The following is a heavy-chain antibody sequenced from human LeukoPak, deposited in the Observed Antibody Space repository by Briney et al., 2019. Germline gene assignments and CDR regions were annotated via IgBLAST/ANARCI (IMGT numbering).Heavy chain of an antibody. J-gene: IGHJ4*02. Sequence: GGSLRLSCAASGFTFSNYGMHWVRQAPGKGLEWVAAIPYDGSNKYYADSVKGRFTISRDNSKNTLYLQTNSLRAEDTAVYFCAKDGASGWFQYYFDYWGQGTLVTVSS. CDR2: IPYDGSNK. V-gene: IGHV3-30*18. CDR1: GFTFSNYG. CDR3: AKDGASGWFQYYFDY. D-gene: IGHD6-19*01.